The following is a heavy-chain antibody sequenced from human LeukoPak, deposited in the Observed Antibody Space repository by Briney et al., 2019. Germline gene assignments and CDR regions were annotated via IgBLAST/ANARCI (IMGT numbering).Heavy chain of an antibody. J-gene: IGHJ4*02. CDR1: GFTFSSYG. CDR3: ARREMVRGANFDY. V-gene: IGHV3-33*01. Sequence: GGSLRLSCAASGFTFSSYGMHWVRQAPGKGLERVAVIWYDGSNKYYADSVKGRFTISRDNSKNTLYLQMNSLRAEDTAVYYCARREMVRGANFDYWGQGTLVTVSS. CDR2: IWYDGSNK. D-gene: IGHD3-10*01.